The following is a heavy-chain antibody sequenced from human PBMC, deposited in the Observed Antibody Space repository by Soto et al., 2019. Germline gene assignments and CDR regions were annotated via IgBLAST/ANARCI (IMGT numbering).Heavy chain of an antibody. CDR3: ARDRAVIVATAIQFFNP. V-gene: IGHV1-18*01. CDR1: GYTFISYG. D-gene: IGHD2-2*01. CDR2: ISPYNSNT. J-gene: IGHJ5*02. Sequence: ASVKVSCKASGYTFISYGISWVRQAPGEGLEWMGWISPYNSNTEYAKKFQGRVTMTTDTSTSTAYMELRSLRSDDTAMYYCARDRAVIVATAIQFFNPWGPGTLVTVSS.